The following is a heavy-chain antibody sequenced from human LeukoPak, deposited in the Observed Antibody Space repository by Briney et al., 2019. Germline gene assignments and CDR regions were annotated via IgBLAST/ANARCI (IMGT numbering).Heavy chain of an antibody. V-gene: IGHV3-15*01. J-gene: IGHJ4*02. CDR3: ATAPASLDY. CDR1: GSTFRNAW. CDR2: TISKHDGGTT. Sequence: ARSLRLSCAISGSTFRNAWMSCVRQAQGKLLEWVGRTISKHDGGTTGFAGPVKGRFRISTAASETTMYLPLNSMITDDTAVYYCATAPASLDYWGQGTLVTGSS.